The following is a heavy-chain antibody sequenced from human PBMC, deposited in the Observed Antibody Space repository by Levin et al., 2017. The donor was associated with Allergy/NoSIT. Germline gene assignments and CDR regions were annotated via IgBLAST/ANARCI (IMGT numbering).Heavy chain of an antibody. CDR1: GFTFNNFA. V-gene: IGHV3-23*01. CDR2: ISGSGGST. Sequence: GGSLRLSCAASGFTFNNFAMSWVRQAPGKGLECVSAISGSGGSTYYADSVKGRFTISRDNSKNTLYLQMNSLRAEDTAVYYCARGRECSSPSCDGSGDHWGQGTLVTVSS. J-gene: IGHJ4*02. CDR3: ARGRECSSPSCDGSGDH. D-gene: IGHD2-2*01.